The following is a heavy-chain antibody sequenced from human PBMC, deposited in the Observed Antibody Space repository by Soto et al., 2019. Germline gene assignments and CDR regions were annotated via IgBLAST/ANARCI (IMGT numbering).Heavy chain of an antibody. J-gene: IGHJ5*02. CDR3: ARRHLAVAVSPWFDP. CDR2: IDSSGEK. CDR1: GLSITDSEMG. D-gene: IGHD6-19*01. V-gene: IGHV2-26*01. Sequence: QVTLKESGPVLVKPTETLTLRCTVSGLSITDSEMGVSWIRQPPGQPLEWLAHIDSSGEKSDRTFLKSRLAISKDTSKSQIVLTMTNQDPADTATYSCARRHLAVAVSPWFDPWGQGIPVTVSS.